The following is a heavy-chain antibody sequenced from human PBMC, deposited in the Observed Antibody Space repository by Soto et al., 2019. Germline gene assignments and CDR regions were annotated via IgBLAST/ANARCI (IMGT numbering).Heavy chain of an antibody. V-gene: IGHV3-33*01. Sequence: GGSLRLSCAASGFTFSSYGMHWVRQAPGKGLEGVAVIWYDGSNKYYADSVKGRFTISRDNSKNTLYLQMNSLRAEDTAVYYCARGGYGVVGATDAFDIWGQGTMVTVSS. CDR2: IWYDGSNK. D-gene: IGHD1-26*01. CDR1: GFTFSSYG. J-gene: IGHJ3*02. CDR3: ARGGYGVVGATDAFDI.